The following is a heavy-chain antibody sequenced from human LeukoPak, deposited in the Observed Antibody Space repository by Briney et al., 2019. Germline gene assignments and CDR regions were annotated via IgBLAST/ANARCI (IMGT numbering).Heavy chain of an antibody. Sequence: GGALRLSCAASGFTFSSYSMNWVRQAPGKGLEWVSSISSSSSYIYYADSVKGRFTISRDNAKNSLYLQMNSLRAEDTAVYYCARDPYNWNYGGSDYWGQGTLVTVSS. J-gene: IGHJ4*02. V-gene: IGHV3-21*01. D-gene: IGHD1-7*01. CDR1: GFTFSSYS. CDR3: ARDPYNWNYGGSDY. CDR2: ISSSSSYI.